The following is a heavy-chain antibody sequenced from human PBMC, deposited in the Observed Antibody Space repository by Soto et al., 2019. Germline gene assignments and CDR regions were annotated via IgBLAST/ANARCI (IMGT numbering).Heavy chain of an antibody. CDR3: AKMEGPTAYYYAMDV. J-gene: IGHJ6*02. CDR1: GFTFSNYG. Sequence: EVQLLESGGGLVQPGGSLRLSCRASGFTFSNYGMSWVRQAPVKGLEWVSGISGSGGGTYYVDYVKGRFTISRDNSKNTLYLQMNRLRVEDTDVYYCAKMEGPTAYYYAMDVWGQGTTVTVSS. V-gene: IGHV3-23*01. D-gene: IGHD1-1*01. CDR2: ISGSGGGT.